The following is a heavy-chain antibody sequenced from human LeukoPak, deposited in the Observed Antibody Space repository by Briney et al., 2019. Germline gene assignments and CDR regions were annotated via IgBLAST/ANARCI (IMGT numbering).Heavy chain of an antibody. V-gene: IGHV3-30*02. Sequence: GGSLRLSCAASGFTFSSYGMHWVRQAPGKGLEWVAFIRYDGSNKYYADSVKGRFTISRDNSKNTLYLQMNSLRAEDTAVYYCAKDFTALDIVVVVAATLFDYWGQGTLVTVSS. D-gene: IGHD2-15*01. CDR3: AKDFTALDIVVVVAATLFDY. J-gene: IGHJ4*02. CDR2: IRYDGSNK. CDR1: GFTFSSYG.